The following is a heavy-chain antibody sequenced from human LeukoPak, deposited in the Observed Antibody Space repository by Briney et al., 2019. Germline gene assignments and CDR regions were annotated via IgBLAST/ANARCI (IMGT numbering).Heavy chain of an antibody. V-gene: IGHV3-11*01. D-gene: IGHD6-19*01. Sequence: GGSLRLSCAASGFTFSDYYISWIRQAPGKGLEWVSYIISSGNTIYYADSVKGRFTISRDNAKNSLYLQMNSLRAEDTAVYYCARGTSGWYRGFDYWGQGTLVTVSS. CDR3: ARGTSGWYRGFDY. CDR1: GFTFSDYY. J-gene: IGHJ4*02. CDR2: IISSGNTI.